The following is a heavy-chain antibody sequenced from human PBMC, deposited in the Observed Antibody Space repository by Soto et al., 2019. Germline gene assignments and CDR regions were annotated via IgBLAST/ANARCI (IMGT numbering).Heavy chain of an antibody. CDR1: GDSISTNRHY. V-gene: IGHV4-39*01. CDR2: IFYTGST. Sequence: SLTCTVSGDSISTNRHYWNWVRRPPGKGLEWIASIFYTGSTYYSQSLKSRVTISADTSKNQFFLKLSSVTAADTAVYFCARSTGMNYLAAWGPGTLVTVSS. J-gene: IGHJ1*01. D-gene: IGHD1-1*01. CDR3: ARSTGMNYLAA.